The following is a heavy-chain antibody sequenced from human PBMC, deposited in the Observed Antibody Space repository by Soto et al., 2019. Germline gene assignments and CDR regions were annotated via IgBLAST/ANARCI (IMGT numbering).Heavy chain of an antibody. V-gene: IGHV3-48*03. D-gene: IGHD3-10*01. CDR1: GFTFSSYE. Sequence: EVQLVESGGGLVQPGGSLRVSCAASGFTFSSYEMNWVRQAPGKGLEWVSYISSSGSTKYYADSVKGRFTISRDNAKNSLYLQMNSLRAEDTAVYYCARASSRGGLRYWGQGTLVTVSS. CDR3: ARASSRGGLRY. J-gene: IGHJ4*02. CDR2: ISSSGSTK.